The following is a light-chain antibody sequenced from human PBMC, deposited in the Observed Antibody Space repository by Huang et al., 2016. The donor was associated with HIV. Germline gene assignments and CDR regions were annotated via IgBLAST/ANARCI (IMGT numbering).Light chain of an antibody. V-gene: IGKV4-1*01. CDR3: QQYDTNYYT. CDR2: WAS. Sequence: DIVMTQSPDSLTVSLGERATINCKSRQDLLFNATNKSFLAWYTQRPRQPPTLLIYWASTRASDVPDRFSGSGSGTDFTLTINSLQAEDMAVYFCQQYDTNYYTFGQGTKLEIQ. J-gene: IGKJ2*01. CDR1: QDLLFNATNKSF.